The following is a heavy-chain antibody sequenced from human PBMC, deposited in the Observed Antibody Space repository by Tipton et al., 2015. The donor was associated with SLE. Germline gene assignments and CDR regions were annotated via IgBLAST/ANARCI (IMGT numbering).Heavy chain of an antibody. D-gene: IGHD2-15*01. Sequence: TLSLTCTVSGGSISGDHWTWIRQPPGKGLEWIGYIYYTGATNYNPSLRSRVTISLDRSKNQFSLKLSSVTAADTAVYYCARDRGGTYFCDFWGQGTLVTVSS. CDR1: GGSISGDH. CDR3: ARDRGGTYFCDF. V-gene: IGHV4-59*12. J-gene: IGHJ4*02. CDR2: IYYTGAT.